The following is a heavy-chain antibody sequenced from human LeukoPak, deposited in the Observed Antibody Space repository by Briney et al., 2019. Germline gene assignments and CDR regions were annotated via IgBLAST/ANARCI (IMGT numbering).Heavy chain of an antibody. CDR3: ARERPGIAAAGPFDY. V-gene: IGHV3-30-3*01. Sequence: PGRSLRHSCAASGFTFSSYAMHWVRQAQGKGLEWVAVISYDGSNKYYADSVKGRFTISRDNSKNTLYLQMNSVRAEDTAVYYCARERPGIAAAGPFDYWGQGTLVTVSS. CDR2: ISYDGSNK. J-gene: IGHJ4*02. CDR1: GFTFSSYA. D-gene: IGHD6-13*01.